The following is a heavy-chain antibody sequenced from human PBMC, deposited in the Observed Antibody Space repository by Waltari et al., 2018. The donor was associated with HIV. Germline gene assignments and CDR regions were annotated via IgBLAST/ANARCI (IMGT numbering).Heavy chain of an antibody. CDR1: GFTFSTYR. CDR3: ARDLSGYSDY. D-gene: IGHD3-3*01. V-gene: IGHV3-74*01. J-gene: IGHJ4*02. CDR2: IDEYGGIT. Sequence: EVLLVESGGGLGQAGGVLEPSCAASGFTFSTYRMPWVRQAPGKGLVWVSRIDEYGGITNYADSVEGRFTISRDNAKNTLYLQMNNLRAEDTATYYCARDLSGYSDYWGQGTLVTVSS.